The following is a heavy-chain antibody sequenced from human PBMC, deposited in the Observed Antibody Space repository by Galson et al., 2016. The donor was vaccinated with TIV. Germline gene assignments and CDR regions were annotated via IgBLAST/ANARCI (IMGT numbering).Heavy chain of an antibody. J-gene: IGHJ4*02. CDR3: ARDRPDYDDRYSFDY. CDR1: GDSISRGVYY. Sequence: LSLTCTVSGDSISRGVYYWSWIRQHPGQGLEWIGYSYYRGNTYYNPSLKSRVNTSIDTSKNQFSLTLSSVTAADTAVYYCARDRPDYDDRYSFDYWGQGTLVTVSS. V-gene: IGHV4-31*03. CDR2: SYYRGNT. D-gene: IGHD4-17*01.